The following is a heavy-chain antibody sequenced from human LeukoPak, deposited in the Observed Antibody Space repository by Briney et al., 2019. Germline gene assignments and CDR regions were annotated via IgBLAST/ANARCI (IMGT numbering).Heavy chain of an antibody. Sequence: GRSLRVSCAASGFTFSSDAMHCVRQAPGKGLEWVAVIYYDGSNKYYADSVNGRFTIYRDNSTDTMYLQMNSWRAEDTDVYYCARAEGGYGVFDYWGQGNLVTVSS. D-gene: IGHD3-22*01. V-gene: IGHV3-30-3*01. CDR2: IYYDGSNK. CDR1: GFTFSSDA. J-gene: IGHJ4*02. CDR3: ARAEGGYGVFDY.